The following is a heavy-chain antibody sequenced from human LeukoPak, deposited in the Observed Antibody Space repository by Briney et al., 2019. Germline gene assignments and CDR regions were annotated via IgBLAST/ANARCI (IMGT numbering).Heavy chain of an antibody. CDR3: AKGGHSSGWFDWFDP. Sequence: SETPSLTCTVSGGSFNSYYWNWIRQSPGKRLEWIGYVFYTGSTNYNPSPKSRVTISADTSKNLFSLKLKSVTAADTAIYYCAKGGHSSGWFDWFDPWGQGALVIVSS. CDR1: GGSFNSYY. D-gene: IGHD6-19*01. CDR2: VFYTGST. V-gene: IGHV4-59*01. J-gene: IGHJ5*02.